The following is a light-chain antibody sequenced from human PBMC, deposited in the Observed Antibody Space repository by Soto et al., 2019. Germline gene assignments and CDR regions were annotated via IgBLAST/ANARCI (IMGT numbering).Light chain of an antibody. CDR2: WAS. CDR1: QSVLYSSNNKNY. Sequence: DIVMTQSPDSLAVSLGERATINCKSSQSVLYSSNNKNYLAWYQQKPGQPPKLLIYWASTRESGVPDRFRGSGSGTDFIFTITSMQAEDVAVYYCQQYYSSKGTFGQGTKVEIK. CDR3: QQYYSSKGT. V-gene: IGKV4-1*01. J-gene: IGKJ1*01.